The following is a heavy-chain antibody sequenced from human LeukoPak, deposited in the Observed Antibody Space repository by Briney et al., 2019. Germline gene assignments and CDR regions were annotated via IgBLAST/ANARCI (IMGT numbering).Heavy chain of an antibody. CDR2: ISRSGEST. D-gene: IGHD3-10*01. CDR1: GFTFSGFA. V-gene: IGHV3-23*01. Sequence: GGTLRLSCAASGFTFSGFAMSWIRQAPGKGLEWVSSISRSGESTFYADSVRGRFTISRDNAKNTVYLQMNSLRVDDTAIYYCTRAITYFYGSVTYDWFDSWGQGTRVTVSS. J-gene: IGHJ5*01. CDR3: TRAITYFYGSVTYDWFDS.